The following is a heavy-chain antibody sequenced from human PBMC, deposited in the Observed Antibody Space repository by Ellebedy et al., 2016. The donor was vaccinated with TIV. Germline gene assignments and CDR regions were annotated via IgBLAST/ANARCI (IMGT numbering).Heavy chain of an antibody. CDR2: ISYDGSNK. CDR1: GFTFSDQY. V-gene: IGHV3-30-3*01. D-gene: IGHD1-20*01. CDR3: AEWSYRYNWNDGGAFDI. J-gene: IGHJ3*02. Sequence: GESLKISXAASGFTFSDQYMSWVRQAPGKGLEWVAVISYDGSNKYYADSVKGRFTISRDNSKNTLYLQMNSLRAEDTAVYYCAEWSYRYNWNDGGAFDIWGQGTMVTVSS.